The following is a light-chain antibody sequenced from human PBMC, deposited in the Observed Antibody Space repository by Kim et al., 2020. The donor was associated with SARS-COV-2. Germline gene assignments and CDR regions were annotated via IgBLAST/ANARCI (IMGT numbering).Light chain of an antibody. CDR1: SLGDKY. J-gene: IGLJ2*01. V-gene: IGLV3-1*01. CDR3: QSWDNRTAV. Sequence: SYELTQPPSVSVSPGQTASITCSGDSLGDKYVCWYQQKPGQSPVLVIYQDTERPSGIPERFSGSNSGNTATLTISGTQAMDEADYYCQSWDNRTAVFGGGTQLTVL. CDR2: QDT.